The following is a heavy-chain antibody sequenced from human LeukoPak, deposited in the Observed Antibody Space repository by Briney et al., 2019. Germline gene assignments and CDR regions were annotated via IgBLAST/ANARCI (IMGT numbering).Heavy chain of an antibody. V-gene: IGHV1-69*13. J-gene: IGHJ5*02. CDR2: IIPIFGTA. D-gene: IGHD3-3*01. CDR1: GGTFSSYA. CDR3: ARGLKNGFLEWFTWFDP. Sequence: GASVKVSCKASGGTFSSYAISWVRQAPGQGLEWMGGIIPIFGTANYAQKFQGRVTITADESTSTAYMELSSLRSEDTAVYYCARGLKNGFLEWFTWFDPWGQGTLVTVSS.